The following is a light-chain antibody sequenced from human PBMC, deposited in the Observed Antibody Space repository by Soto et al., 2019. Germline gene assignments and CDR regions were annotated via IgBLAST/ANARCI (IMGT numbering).Light chain of an antibody. J-gene: IGKJ5*01. CDR1: QSVARN. CDR2: DAS. V-gene: IGKV3-15*01. Sequence: IVMTQSPATLSVSPGESATLSCRASQSVARNLAWYQQNPGQAPRLLIYDASTRATGIPARFSGSGSGTEFTLTISSLQSEDFAVYYCQQYNNWITFGQGTRLEIK. CDR3: QQYNNWIT.